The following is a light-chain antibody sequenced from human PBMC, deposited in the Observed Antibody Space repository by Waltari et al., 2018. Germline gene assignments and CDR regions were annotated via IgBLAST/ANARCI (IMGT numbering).Light chain of an antibody. J-gene: IGLJ3*02. CDR1: SRAVGSDKY. CDR2: EVN. Sequence: QSALTQPPSPSGSPGPSVTISCPGTSRAVGSDKYVSLYPHHPGKAPKLLIFEVNKRPSGVPDRFSGSKSGNTASLTVSGLQAEDEALYHCSSYAGSSNLLFGGGTMLTVL. CDR3: SSYAGSSNLL. V-gene: IGLV2-8*01.